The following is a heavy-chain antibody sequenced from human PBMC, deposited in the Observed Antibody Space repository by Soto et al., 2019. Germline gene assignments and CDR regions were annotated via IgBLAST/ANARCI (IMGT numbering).Heavy chain of an antibody. CDR2: IYSGGST. J-gene: IGHJ4*02. D-gene: IGHD2-15*01. CDR3: VRGYCSGGSCYPEPLDY. CDR1: GFTVSSNY. V-gene: IGHV3-66*01. Sequence: GGSLRLSCAASGFTVSSNYMSWVRQAPGKGLEWVSVIYSGGSTYYADSVKGRFTLSRDTSKNTLFRQMNSLRAEDTAVYSCVRGYCSGGSCYPEPLDYWGQGTLVTVSS.